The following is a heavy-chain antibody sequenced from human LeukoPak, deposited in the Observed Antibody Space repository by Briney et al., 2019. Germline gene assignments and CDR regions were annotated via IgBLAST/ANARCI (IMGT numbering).Heavy chain of an antibody. V-gene: IGHV4-59*08. CDR2: IYYSGST. Sequence: PSETLSLTCTVSGGSISSYYWSWIRQPPGKGLEWTGYIYYSGSTNYNPSLKSRVTISVDTSKNQFSLKLSSVTAADTAVYYCARLIASPYYYGMDVWGQGTTVTVSS. J-gene: IGHJ6*02. CDR1: GGSISSYY. CDR3: ARLIASPYYYGMDV. D-gene: IGHD3-22*01.